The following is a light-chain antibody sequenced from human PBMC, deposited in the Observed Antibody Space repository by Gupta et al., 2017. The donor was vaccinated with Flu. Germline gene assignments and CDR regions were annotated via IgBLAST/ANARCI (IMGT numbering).Light chain of an antibody. CDR1: QSLVGSDGITY. J-gene: IGKJ2*01. CDR2: KVS. V-gene: IGKV2-30*01. Sequence: VVLTQSPLSLPVTLGQPASISCTSSQSLVGSDGITYSYWFQQRPGQSPRRLIYKVSNRDSWVPDRFSGSGSGTDFTLKISRVEAEDAGTYYCMQSSHWPSYTFGQGTKLEIK. CDR3: MQSSHWPSYT.